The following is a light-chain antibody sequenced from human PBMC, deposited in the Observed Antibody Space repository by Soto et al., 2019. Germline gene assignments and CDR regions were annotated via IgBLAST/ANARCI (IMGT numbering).Light chain of an antibody. CDR2: DVS. CDR1: SSYVGGYNY. Sequence: QSVLTHPASVSGSPVHSITISCTGTSSYVGGYNYVSWYKQHPGKAPKFMIYDVSNRPSGVSNRFSGSKSGNTASLTISGLQAEDEADYYCCSYTTSNTRQIVFGTGTKVTVL. CDR3: CSYTTSNTRQIV. V-gene: IGLV2-14*01. J-gene: IGLJ1*01.